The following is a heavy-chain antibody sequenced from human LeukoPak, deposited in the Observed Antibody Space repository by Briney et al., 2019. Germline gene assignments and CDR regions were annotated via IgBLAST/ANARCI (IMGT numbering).Heavy chain of an antibody. CDR1: GFTFSSYG. CDR3: ARDLISWNGLYYYYYGMDV. V-gene: IGHV3-33*01. D-gene: IGHD1-1*01. CDR2: IWYDGSNK. Sequence: GGSLRLSCAASGFTFSSYGTHWVRQAPGKGLEWVAVIWYDGSNKYYADSVKGRFTISRDNSKNTLYLQMNSLRAEDTAVYYCARDLISWNGLYYYYYGMDVWGQGTTVTVSS. J-gene: IGHJ6*02.